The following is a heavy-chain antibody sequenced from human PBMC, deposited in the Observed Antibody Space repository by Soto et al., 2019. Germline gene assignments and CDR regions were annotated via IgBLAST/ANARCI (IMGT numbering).Heavy chain of an antibody. V-gene: IGHV1-2*04. Sequence: QVQLVQSGAEVKKPGASVKVSCKASGYSFTDYHIHWVRQAPGQGLEWLGRINPKSGGTSTAQKFQGWVTMTTHTPISTASMELTRLTSDDTAIYYCARGDSTDCSNGVCSFFYNHDMDVWGQGTTVTVSS. D-gene: IGHD2-8*01. CDR3: ARGDSTDCSNGVCSFFYNHDMDV. CDR1: GYSFTDYH. CDR2: INPKSGGT. J-gene: IGHJ6*02.